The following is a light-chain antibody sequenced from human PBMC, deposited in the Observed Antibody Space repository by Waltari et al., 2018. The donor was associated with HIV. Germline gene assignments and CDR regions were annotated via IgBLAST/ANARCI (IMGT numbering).Light chain of an antibody. CDR3: MQSLQSPWT. V-gene: IGKV2-28*01. CDR2: LSS. J-gene: IGKJ1*01. CDR1: QNLLHSNGNNY. Sequence: IVLTQSPVSLPVIPGEPASISCRSSQNLLHSNGNNYLEWYVLKPGRSPQRLIYLSSNWASGVPDRLSGSGSGTDFTLRISRVAAEDVGVYYCMQSLQSPWTFGQGTKV.